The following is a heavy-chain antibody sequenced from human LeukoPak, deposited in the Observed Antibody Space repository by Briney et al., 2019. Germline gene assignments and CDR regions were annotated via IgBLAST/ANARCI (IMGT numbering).Heavy chain of an antibody. D-gene: IGHD1-26*01. CDR1: GYTFTSYD. CDR3: SIVGAPGYYYYYMSV. Sequence: ASVKVSCKASGYTFTSYDINWVRQATGQGLEWMGWMNPNSGNTGYAQKFQGRVTMTRNTSISTAYMELSSLRSEDTAVYYCSIVGAPGYYYYYMSVWGKGTTVTVSS. J-gene: IGHJ6*03. CDR2: MNPNSGNT. V-gene: IGHV1-8*01.